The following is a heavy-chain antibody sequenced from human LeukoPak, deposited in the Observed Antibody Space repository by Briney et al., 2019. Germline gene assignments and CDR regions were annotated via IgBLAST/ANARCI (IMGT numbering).Heavy chain of an antibody. CDR3: AKTRGGSTAWSKGYYFDS. CDR1: GFTFNNYA. V-gene: IGHV3-23*01. Sequence: GGSLRLSCAASGFTFNNYAMNWVRQAPGKGLEWVSSISGGGETTYYADSAKGRFTISRDNSQNTLYLQMNSLRAEDTAVYYCAKTRGGSTAWSKGYYFDSWGQGTLVTVSS. D-gene: IGHD2-15*01. J-gene: IGHJ4*02. CDR2: ISGGGETT.